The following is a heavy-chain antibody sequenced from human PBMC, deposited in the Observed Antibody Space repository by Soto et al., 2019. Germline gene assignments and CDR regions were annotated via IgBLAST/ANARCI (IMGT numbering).Heavy chain of an antibody. Sequence: PGESLKISCKASGYSFTSYWIGWVRQVPGKGLEWMGIIYPGDSEIRYSPAFQGQVTMSADKSTTTAYLQWSSLKASDTAMYYCVRSANGGWYMFDYWGLGIPVTVSS. CDR1: GYSFTSYW. V-gene: IGHV5-51*01. D-gene: IGHD6-19*01. J-gene: IGHJ4*02. CDR3: VRSANGGWYMFDY. CDR2: IYPGDSEI.